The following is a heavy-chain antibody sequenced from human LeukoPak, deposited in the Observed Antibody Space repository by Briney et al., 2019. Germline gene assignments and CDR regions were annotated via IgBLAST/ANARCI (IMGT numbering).Heavy chain of an antibody. V-gene: IGHV3-23*01. CDR1: GFTFSSYA. D-gene: IGHD3-10*01. CDR2: ISGSGGST. Sequence: PGGSLRLSCAASGFTFSSYAMSWVRRAPGKGLEWVSAISGSGGSTYYADSVKGRFTISRDNSKNTLYLQMNSLRAEDTAVYYCAKDLQWFGVEWYFDYWGQGTLVTVSS. J-gene: IGHJ4*02. CDR3: AKDLQWFGVEWYFDY.